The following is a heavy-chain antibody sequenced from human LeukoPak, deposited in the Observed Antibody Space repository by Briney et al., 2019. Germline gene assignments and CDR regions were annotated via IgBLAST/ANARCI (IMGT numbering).Heavy chain of an antibody. J-gene: IGHJ4*02. Sequence: ASVKVSCKPSGYSFTSYYIHWVRQAPGQGLEWMGWIKPSSGGTEYGQTFQGRVTMTGDTSIRTPYMGLSRLRSDETAVYYCARERGSSWYVDYWGQGTLVTVSS. CDR2: IKPSSGGT. CDR1: GYSFTSYY. CDR3: ARERGSSWYVDY. D-gene: IGHD6-13*01. V-gene: IGHV1-2*02.